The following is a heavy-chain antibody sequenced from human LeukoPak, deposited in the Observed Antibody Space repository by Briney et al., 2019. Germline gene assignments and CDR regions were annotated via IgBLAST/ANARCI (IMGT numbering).Heavy chain of an antibody. CDR3: ARHLGELLHY. CDR1: GGTFSSYA. CDR2: ITPILGIA. D-gene: IGHD1-26*01. J-gene: IGHJ4*02. V-gene: IGHV1-69*04. Sequence: SVKVSCKASGGTFSSYAISWVRQAPGQGLEWMGRITPILGIANYAQKFQGRVTITADKSTSTAYMELSSLRSEDTAVYYCARHLGELLHYWGQGTLVTVSS.